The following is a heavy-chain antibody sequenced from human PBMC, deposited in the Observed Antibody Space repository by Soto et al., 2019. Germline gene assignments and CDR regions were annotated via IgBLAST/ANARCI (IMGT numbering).Heavy chain of an antibody. V-gene: IGHV4-39*01. J-gene: IGHJ4*02. CDR1: GGSISSGSYY. CDR2: IYYSGTT. CDR3: ARRAPGSHFFDY. Sequence: QLQLHESGPGVVKPAETLSLTCSVSGGSISSGSYYWAWIRQPPGKGLDWIGNIYYSGTTYYNPSLQSRVTISVDMSKNQLSLTLSSMTAADTAVYYCARRAPGSHFFDYWGQGTLVTVSS. D-gene: IGHD2-15*01.